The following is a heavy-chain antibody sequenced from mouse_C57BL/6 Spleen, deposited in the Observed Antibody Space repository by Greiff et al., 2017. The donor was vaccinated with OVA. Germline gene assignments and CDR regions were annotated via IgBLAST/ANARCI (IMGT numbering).Heavy chain of an antibody. CDR2: ISSVGSSP. Sequence: EVMLVESGGDLVKPGGSLKLSCAASGFTFSSYGMSWVRQTPDKRLEWVATISSVGSSPYYPDSVKGRFTISRDNAKNTLYLQMSSLKSEDTAMYYCARQRDYDGFAYWGQGTLVTVSA. J-gene: IGHJ3*01. D-gene: IGHD2-4*01. V-gene: IGHV5-6*01. CDR1: GFTFSSYG. CDR3: ARQRDYDGFAY.